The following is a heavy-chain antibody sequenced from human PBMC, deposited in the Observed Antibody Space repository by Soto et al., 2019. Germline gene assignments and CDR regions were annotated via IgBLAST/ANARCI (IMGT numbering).Heavy chain of an antibody. CDR1: GGTFSSYA. Sequence: QVQLVQSGAEVKKPGSSVKVSCKASGGTFSSYAISWVRQAPGQGLEWMGGIIPIFGTANYAQKFQGRVTITADISTSTAYRELSSLRSGDRAGYYCAREGGVGATTGWDWGQGTLVTVSS. V-gene: IGHV1-69*06. J-gene: IGHJ4*02. CDR2: IIPIFGTA. D-gene: IGHD1-26*01. CDR3: AREGGVGATTGWD.